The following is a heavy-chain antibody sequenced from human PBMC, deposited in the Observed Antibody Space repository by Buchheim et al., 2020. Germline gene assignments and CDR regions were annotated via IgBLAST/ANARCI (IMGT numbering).Heavy chain of an antibody. Sequence: QVQLQQWGAGLLKPSETLSLTCAVYGGSFSGYYWSWIRQPPGKGLEWIGEINHSGSTNYNPSLKSRVTISVDTSQKQFSLKLTSVTAADTAVYYCARIVSGGCHNVDYWGQGSL. J-gene: IGHJ4*02. D-gene: IGHD6-19*01. V-gene: IGHV4-34*01. CDR2: INHSGST. CDR3: ARIVSGGCHNVDY. CDR1: GGSFSGYY.